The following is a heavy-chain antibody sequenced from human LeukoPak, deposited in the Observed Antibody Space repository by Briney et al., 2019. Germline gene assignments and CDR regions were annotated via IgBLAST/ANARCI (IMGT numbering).Heavy chain of an antibody. Sequence: GGSLRLSCAASGFTVSSNYMSWVRQAPGKGLEWVSVIYSGGSTYYADSVKGRFTISRDNSKNTLYLQMNSLRAEDTAVYHCARFYGSGSYFDYWGQGTLVTVSS. V-gene: IGHV3-66*01. CDR3: ARFYGSGSYFDY. CDR1: GFTVSSNY. CDR2: IYSGGST. D-gene: IGHD3-10*01. J-gene: IGHJ4*02.